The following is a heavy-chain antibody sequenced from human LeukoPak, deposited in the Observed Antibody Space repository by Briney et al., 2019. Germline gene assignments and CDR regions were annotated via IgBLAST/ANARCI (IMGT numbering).Heavy chain of an antibody. V-gene: IGHV4-38-2*01. D-gene: IGHD1-1*01. Sequence: SETLSLXCAVSGYSISSDYYWGWIRQPPGQGLEWIGTIHHSGGTYYNPSLKSRVTISVDTSKNQFSLKLSFVTAADTAVYYCARPYDPFTGNDAFDIWGQGTMVTVSS. CDR1: GYSISSDYY. CDR3: ARPYDPFTGNDAFDI. J-gene: IGHJ3*02. CDR2: IHHSGGT.